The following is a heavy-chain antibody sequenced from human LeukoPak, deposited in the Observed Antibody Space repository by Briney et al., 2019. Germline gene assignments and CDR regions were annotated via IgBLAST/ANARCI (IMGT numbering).Heavy chain of an antibody. Sequence: GGSLRLSCAASGFSFSDYYMTWIRPAPGKGLEWVSYISGNSRTISYANSVKGRFTISRDNAKNSLYLQMNSLRAEDTAVYYCAREGSSSWDYWGQGALVTVSS. V-gene: IGHV3-11*04. CDR1: GFSFSDYY. D-gene: IGHD6-6*01. CDR3: AREGSSSWDY. CDR2: ISGNSRTI. J-gene: IGHJ4*02.